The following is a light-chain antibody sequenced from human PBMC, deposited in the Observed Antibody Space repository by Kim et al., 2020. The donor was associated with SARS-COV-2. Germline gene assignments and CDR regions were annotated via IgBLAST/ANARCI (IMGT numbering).Light chain of an antibody. CDR3: SSYTSSSGLMV. CDR1: SSDIDDYNY. V-gene: IGLV2-14*01. J-gene: IGLJ3*02. CDR2: EVT. Sequence: QSITISCTGTSSDIDDYNYVSWYQQHPGKAPTLMIYEVTKPPSGVSYRFSGSKSGNTASLTISGLQAEDEADYYCSSYTSSSGLMVFGGGTQLTVL.